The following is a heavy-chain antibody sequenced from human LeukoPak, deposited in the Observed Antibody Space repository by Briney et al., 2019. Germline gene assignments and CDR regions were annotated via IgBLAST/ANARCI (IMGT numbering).Heavy chain of an antibody. Sequence: GGSLRLSCAASGFTFRSYWMTWVRQYPGKGLEWVANIKQDGSETYYADSVKGRFTISRDNAKRSLYLQMNSLRAEDTAVYYCARDSEWYSSRGYFDYWGQGTLVTVSS. V-gene: IGHV3-7*01. CDR1: GFTFRSYW. CDR2: IKQDGSET. J-gene: IGHJ4*02. CDR3: ARDSEWYSSRGYFDY. D-gene: IGHD6-13*01.